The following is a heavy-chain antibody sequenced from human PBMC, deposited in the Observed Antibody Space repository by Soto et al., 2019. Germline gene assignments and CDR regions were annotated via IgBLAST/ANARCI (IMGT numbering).Heavy chain of an antibody. CDR3: APMGV. CDR2: ISGSDNNT. J-gene: IGHJ6*02. Sequence: EVQLLESGGGLVQPGGSLSLSCAASGFTFSSYAMSWVRQAPGKGLEWVSAISGSDNNTYYADSVKGRFTISRDNSKNTLYLQMSSLRADDTDVYYCAPMGVWGQWTTVTVSS. V-gene: IGHV3-23*01. CDR1: GFTFSSYA.